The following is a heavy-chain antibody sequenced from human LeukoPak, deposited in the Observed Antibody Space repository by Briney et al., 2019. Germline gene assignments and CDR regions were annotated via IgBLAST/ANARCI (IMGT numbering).Heavy chain of an antibody. J-gene: IGHJ3*02. Sequence: GGSLRLSYAASGFTVSSNYMSWVRQAPGKGLEWVSVIHNGGYTDYADSVKGRFTISRDNSKNTLYLQRNSLRAEDTAVYYCASLWAGTHAFDIWGQGTMVTASS. CDR2: IHNGGYT. CDR1: GFTVSSNY. V-gene: IGHV3-66*01. CDR3: ASLWAGTHAFDI. D-gene: IGHD6-19*01.